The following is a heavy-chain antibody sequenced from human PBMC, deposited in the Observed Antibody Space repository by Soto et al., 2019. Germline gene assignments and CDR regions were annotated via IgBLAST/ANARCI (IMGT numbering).Heavy chain of an antibody. CDR3: ARLDYYDSSGYYPPAPYYYYGMDV. V-gene: IGHV4-39*01. CDR1: GGSISSSSYY. CDR2: IYYSGST. D-gene: IGHD3-22*01. Sequence: SETLSLTCTVSGGSISSSSYYWGWIRQPPGKGLERIGSIYYSGSTYYNPSLKSQVTISVDTSKNQFSLKLSSVTAADTAVYYCARLDYYDSSGYYPPAPYYYYGMDVWGQGTTVTVSS. J-gene: IGHJ6*02.